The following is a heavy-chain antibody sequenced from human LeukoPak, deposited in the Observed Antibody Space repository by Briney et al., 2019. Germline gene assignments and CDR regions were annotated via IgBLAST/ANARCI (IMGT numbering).Heavy chain of an antibody. V-gene: IGHV4-61*02. D-gene: IGHD5-18*01. CDR3: ARELYTGDSAVDYFDY. CDR2: IYTSGST. CDR1: GGSISSGNYY. J-gene: IGHJ4*02. Sequence: TLSLTFTVSGGSISSGNYYWSWIRQPAGKGLEWIGRIYTSGSTNYNPSLKSRVTISVDTSKNQFSLKLTSVTAADTAVYYCARELYTGDSAVDYFDYWGQGTLVTVSS.